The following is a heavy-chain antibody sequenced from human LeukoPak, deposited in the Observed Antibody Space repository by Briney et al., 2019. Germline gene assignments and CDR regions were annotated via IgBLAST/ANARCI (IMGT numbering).Heavy chain of an antibody. J-gene: IGHJ4*02. D-gene: IGHD5-12*01. Sequence: GGSLRLSCAASGFTVSSNYMSWIRQAPGKGLEWVSYISSSGSTMYYTDSVKGRFTISRDNAKDSLYLQMNSLRAEDTAVYYCARDPGSGYEEHFDYWGQGTLVTVSS. CDR3: ARDPGSGYEEHFDY. V-gene: IGHV3-11*01. CDR2: ISSSGSTM. CDR1: GFTVSSNY.